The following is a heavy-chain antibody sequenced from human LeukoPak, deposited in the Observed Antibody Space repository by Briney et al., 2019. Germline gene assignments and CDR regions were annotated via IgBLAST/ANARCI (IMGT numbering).Heavy chain of an antibody. CDR2: ISGSGGNT. V-gene: IGHV3-23*01. Sequence: GRSLRLSCAASGFTFSSYAMSWVRQAPGKRLEWVSAISGSGGNTYYADSVKGRFTISRDNSKNTLYLQMNSLRAEDTAVYYCAKGFSGYYDYFDYWGQGTLVTVSS. CDR1: GFTFSSYA. J-gene: IGHJ4*02. D-gene: IGHD3-22*01. CDR3: AKGFSGYYDYFDY.